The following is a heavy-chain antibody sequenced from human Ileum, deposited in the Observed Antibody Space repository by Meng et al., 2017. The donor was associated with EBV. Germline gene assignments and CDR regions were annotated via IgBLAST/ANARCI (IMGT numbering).Heavy chain of an antibody. CDR3: ARSIVVVPAAIYY. V-gene: IGHV4-39*01. Sequence: LRRQESGPGLVKPSEPLSLPCTVSGGSISSSSYYWGWIRQPPGKGLEWIGSIYYSGSTYYNPSLKSRVTISVDTSKNQFSLKLSSVTAADTAVYYCARSIVVVPAAIYYWGQGTLVTVSS. D-gene: IGHD2-2*01. CDR2: IYYSGST. J-gene: IGHJ4*02. CDR1: GGSISSSSYY.